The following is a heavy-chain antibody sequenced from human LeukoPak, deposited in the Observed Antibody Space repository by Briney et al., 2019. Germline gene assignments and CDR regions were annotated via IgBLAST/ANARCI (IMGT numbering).Heavy chain of an antibody. CDR1: GFTFSSYE. CDR3: ARVNYDYGAYVGAFDI. D-gene: IGHD4-17*01. V-gene: IGHV3-48*03. J-gene: IGHJ3*02. CDR2: VSSSGSTI. Sequence: GGSLRPSCAASGFTFSSYEMNWVRQAPGKGLEWVSYVSSSGSTIYYADSVKGRFTISRDNAKNSLYLQMNSLRAEDTAVYYCARVNYDYGAYVGAFDIWGQGTMVTVSS.